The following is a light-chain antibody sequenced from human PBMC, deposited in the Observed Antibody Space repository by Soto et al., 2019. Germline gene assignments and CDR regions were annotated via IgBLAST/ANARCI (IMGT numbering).Light chain of an antibody. V-gene: IGLV2-14*01. CDR2: DVS. Sequence: QSVLTQPACVSGSPGQSITISCTGTSSDVGAYNYVSWYQQHPGKAPKLIIYDVSNRPSGVSDRFSGSKSGNTASLTISGLQAEDEADYYCNSYTISSTYVFGTGTKLTVL. CDR3: NSYTISSTYV. J-gene: IGLJ1*01. CDR1: SSDVGAYNY.